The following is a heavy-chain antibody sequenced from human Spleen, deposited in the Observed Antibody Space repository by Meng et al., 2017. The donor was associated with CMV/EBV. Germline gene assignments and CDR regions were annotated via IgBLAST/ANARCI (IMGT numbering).Heavy chain of an antibody. CDR3: ASNVYTTSALGGWFDP. CDR1: GCPFTASY. D-gene: IGHD2-2*02. J-gene: IGHJ5*02. V-gene: IGHV1-2*02. CDR2: ISPGSGGP. Sequence: SGCPFTASYIYWIRQAPVQGLEWMGWISPGSGGPSYAQNFQGRVTMTRDTSIDTAFMELSGLTSDDTAIYYCASNVYTTSALGGWFDPWGQGTLVTVSS.